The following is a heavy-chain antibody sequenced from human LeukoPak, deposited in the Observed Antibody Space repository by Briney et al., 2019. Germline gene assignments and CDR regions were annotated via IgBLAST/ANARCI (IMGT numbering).Heavy chain of an antibody. J-gene: IGHJ5*02. CDR2: ISSSSSYI. D-gene: IGHD3-10*01. CDR3: ARKSRGEDWFDP. Sequence: PGGSLRLSCAASGFTFSSYSMNWVRQAPGKGLEWVSSISSSSSYIYYADSVKGRFTISRDNAKNSLYLQMNSLRAEDTAVSYCARKSRGEDWFDPWGQGTLVTVSS. V-gene: IGHV3-21*01. CDR1: GFTFSSYS.